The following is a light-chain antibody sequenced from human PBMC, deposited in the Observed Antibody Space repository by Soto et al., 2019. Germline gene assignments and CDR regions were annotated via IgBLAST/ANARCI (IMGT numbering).Light chain of an antibody. V-gene: IGLV1-51*01. CDR1: TSNIENSF. CDR2: END. CDR3: ATWDNSLSVWV. Sequence: QSVLTQPPPVSAAPGQKVTISCSGSTSNIENSFVSWYQQLPGAAPKLLIYENDKRPSGIPDRFSGSKSGTSATLDFTGLQTGDEADYYCATWDNSLSVWVFGGGTKLTVL. J-gene: IGLJ3*02.